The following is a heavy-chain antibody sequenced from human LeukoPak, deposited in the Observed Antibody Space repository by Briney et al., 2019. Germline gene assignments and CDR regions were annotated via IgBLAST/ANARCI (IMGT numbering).Heavy chain of an antibody. V-gene: IGHV4-59*01. Sequence: PSETLSLTCTVSGGSISSYYWSWIRQPPGKGLEWIGCIYYSGSTNYNPSLKSRVTISVDTSKNQFSLKLSSVTAADTAVYYCARATYSSGWDYWGQGTLVTVSS. D-gene: IGHD6-19*01. CDR2: IYYSGST. J-gene: IGHJ4*02. CDR3: ARATYSSGWDY. CDR1: GGSISSYY.